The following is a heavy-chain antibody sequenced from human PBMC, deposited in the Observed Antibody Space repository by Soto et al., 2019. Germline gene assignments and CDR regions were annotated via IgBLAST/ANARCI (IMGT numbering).Heavy chain of an antibody. CDR1: GFTFSSYG. Sequence: GGSLRLSCAASGFTFSSYGMHWVRQAPGKGLEWVAVISYDGSNKYYTDSVKGRFTISRDNSKNTLYLQMNSLRAEDTAVYYCAARYCSSTSCYHYWGQGTLVTVSS. CDR3: AARYCSSTSCYHY. V-gene: IGHV3-30*03. J-gene: IGHJ4*02. D-gene: IGHD2-2*01. CDR2: ISYDGSNK.